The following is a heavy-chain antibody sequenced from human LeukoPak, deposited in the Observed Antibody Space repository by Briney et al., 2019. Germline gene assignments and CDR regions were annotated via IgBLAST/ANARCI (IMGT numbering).Heavy chain of an antibody. CDR1: GFTFDNYA. Sequence: GGSLRLSCTASGFTFDNYAMSWFRQAPGKGLEWVSFIRSKFYGGTTEYAAFVKGRFTISRDDSKSMAYLQMTGLKSEDTAVYYCVRYSGDADYWGQGTLVTVSS. V-gene: IGHV3-49*03. CDR3: VRYSGDADY. D-gene: IGHD5-12*01. CDR2: IRSKFYGGTT. J-gene: IGHJ4*02.